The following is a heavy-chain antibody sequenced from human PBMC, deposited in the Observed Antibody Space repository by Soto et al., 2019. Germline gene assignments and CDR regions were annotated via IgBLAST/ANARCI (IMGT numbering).Heavy chain of an antibody. D-gene: IGHD1-7*01. CDR3: ARRLELPSFDY. Sequence: QVQLQESGPGLVKPSETLSLTCTVSGGSISSYYWSWIRQPPGKGLEWIGYIYYSGSTNYNPSLTSRVTISVDTSKNQFSLKLSSVTAADTAVYYCARRLELPSFDYWGQGTLVTVSS. CDR2: IYYSGST. V-gene: IGHV4-59*01. J-gene: IGHJ4*02. CDR1: GGSISSYY.